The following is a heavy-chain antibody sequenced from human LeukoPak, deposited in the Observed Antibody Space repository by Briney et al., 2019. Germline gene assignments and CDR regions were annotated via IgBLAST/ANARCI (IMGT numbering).Heavy chain of an antibody. D-gene: IGHD4-17*01. Sequence: GSLRLSCTASGFTFSSYGMHWVRQAPGRGLEWVAIISFDGSNEYYADSVKGRLTISRDNSKNTLYLQMHSLRAEDTAVYYCAKGSGYGDYLIPDYYYYYGMDVSGQGTTVTVSS. CDR2: ISFDGSNE. J-gene: IGHJ6*02. V-gene: IGHV3-30*18. CDR3: AKGSGYGDYLIPDYYYYYGMDV. CDR1: GFTFSSYG.